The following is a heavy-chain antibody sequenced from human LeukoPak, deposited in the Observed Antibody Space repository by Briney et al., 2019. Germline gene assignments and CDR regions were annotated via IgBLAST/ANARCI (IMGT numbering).Heavy chain of an antibody. CDR3: AKLTPPRVLVVAANFGY. CDR2: INPTGGST. Sequence: ASVKVSCKASGYTFTSYYMHWVRQAPGQGLEWMGMINPTGGSTNYAQRFQGRVTVARDTSTSTVYMELSSLRSEDTAVYYCAKLTPPRVLVVAANFGYWGQGTLVTVSS. D-gene: IGHD2-15*01. CDR1: GYTFTSYY. V-gene: IGHV1-46*01. J-gene: IGHJ4*02.